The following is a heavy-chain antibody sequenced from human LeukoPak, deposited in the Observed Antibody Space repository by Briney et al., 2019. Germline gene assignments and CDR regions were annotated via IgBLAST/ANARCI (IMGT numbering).Heavy chain of an antibody. CDR3: ASWTMVRGVTGDY. V-gene: IGHV4-39*07. J-gene: IGHJ4*02. CDR2: IYYSGST. Sequence: SETLSLTCTVSGGSISSSSYYWGWIRQPPGKGLEWIGSIYYSGSTYYNPSLKSRVTISVDTSKNQFSLKLSSVTAADTAVYYCASWTMVRGVTGDYWGQGTLVTVSS. D-gene: IGHD3-10*01. CDR1: GGSISSSSYY.